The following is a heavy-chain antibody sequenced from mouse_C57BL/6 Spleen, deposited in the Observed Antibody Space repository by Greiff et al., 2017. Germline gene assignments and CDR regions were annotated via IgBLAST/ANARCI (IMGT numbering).Heavy chain of an antibody. CDR3: AREGEYYRNFDY. D-gene: IGHD1-1*01. Sequence: EVMLVESGGGLVKPGGPLKLSCAASGSTFSSYAMSWVRQTPEKRLEWVATISDGGSYTYYPDNVKGRFTISRDNAKNNLYRQMSHLKSEDTAMYYCAREGEYYRNFDYWGQGTTLTVSS. J-gene: IGHJ2*01. V-gene: IGHV5-4*01. CDR1: GSTFSSYA. CDR2: ISDGGSYT.